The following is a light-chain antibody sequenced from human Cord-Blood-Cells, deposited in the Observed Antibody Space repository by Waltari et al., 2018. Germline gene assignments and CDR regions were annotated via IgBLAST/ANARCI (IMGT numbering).Light chain of an antibody. CDR1: QSVSSY. CDR2: DAS. V-gene: IGKV3-11*01. J-gene: IGKJ2*01. Sequence: EIVLTQSPATLSLSPGERATISCRASQSVSSYLAWYQQKPGQAPRLLIYDASNRATGIPARFSGSGSGTDFTLTIISLEPEDFAVYYCQQRSNWPLYTFGQGTKLEIK. CDR3: QQRSNWPLYT.